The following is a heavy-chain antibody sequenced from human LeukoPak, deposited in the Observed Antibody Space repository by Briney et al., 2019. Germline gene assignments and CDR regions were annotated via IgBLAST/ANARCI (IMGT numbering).Heavy chain of an antibody. CDR2: IIPIFGTA. CDR1: GYTFTGYY. D-gene: IGHD3-10*01. V-gene: IGHV1-69*05. CDR3: AQLYGSGSSYYYYMDV. Sequence: ASVKVSCKASGYTFTGYYMHWVRQAPGQGLEWMGGIIPIFGTANYAQKFQGRVTITTDESTSTAYMELSSLRSEDTAVYYCAQLYGSGSSYYYYMDVWGKGTTVTVSS. J-gene: IGHJ6*03.